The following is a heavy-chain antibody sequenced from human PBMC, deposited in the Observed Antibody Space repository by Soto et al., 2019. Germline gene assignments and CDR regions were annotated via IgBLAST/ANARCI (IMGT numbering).Heavy chain of an antibody. CDR1: GFTFSSYS. V-gene: IGHV3-21*01. J-gene: IGHJ6*03. Sequence: ESGGGLVKPGGSLRLSCAASGFTFSSYSMNWVRQAPGKGLEWVSSISSSSSYIYYADSVKGRFTISRDNAKNSLYLQMNSLRAEDTAVYYCARVSGYYYYMDVWGKGTTVTVSS. CDR3: ARVSGYYYYMDV. CDR2: ISSSSSYI. D-gene: IGHD3-10*01.